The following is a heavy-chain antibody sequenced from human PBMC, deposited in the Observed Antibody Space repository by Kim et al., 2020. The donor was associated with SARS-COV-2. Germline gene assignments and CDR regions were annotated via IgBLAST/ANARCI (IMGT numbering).Heavy chain of an antibody. Sequence: ASVKVSCKASGYTFTSYAMNWVRQAPGQGLEWMGWINTNTGNPTYAQGFTGRFVFSLDTSVSTAYLQISSLKAEDTAVYYCARDPGVLYVYYDFWSGYYSSYYFDYWGQGTLVTVSS. J-gene: IGHJ4*02. CDR2: INTNTGNP. V-gene: IGHV7-4-1*02. D-gene: IGHD3-3*01. CDR3: ARDPGVLYVYYDFWSGYYSSYYFDY. CDR1: GYTFTSYA.